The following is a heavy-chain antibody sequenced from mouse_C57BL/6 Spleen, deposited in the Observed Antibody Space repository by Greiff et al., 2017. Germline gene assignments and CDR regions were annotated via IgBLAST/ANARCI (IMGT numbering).Heavy chain of an antibody. CDR1: GYAFSSSW. CDR2: IYPGDGDP. J-gene: IGHJ2*01. CDR3: ARKTTGGGDY. Sequence: QVQLQQSGPELVKPGASVKISCKASGYAFSSSWMNWVKQRPGKGLEWIGRIYPGDGDPNYNGKFKGKATLTADKSSSTAYMQLSSLTSEDSAVYFFARKTTGGGDYWGQGTTLTVSS. D-gene: IGHD2-13*01. V-gene: IGHV1-82*01.